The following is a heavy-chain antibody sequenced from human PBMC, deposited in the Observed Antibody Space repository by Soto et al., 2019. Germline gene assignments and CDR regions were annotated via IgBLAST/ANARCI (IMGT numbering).Heavy chain of an antibody. CDR2: ISGSGGST. Sequence: EVQLLESGGGLVQPGGSLRLSCAASGFTFSSYAMSWVRQAPGKGLEWVSAISGSGGSTYYADSVKGRFTISRDNSKNTLYLQMNSLRAEDTALYYCGRGETITIFGVVDDYWGQGTLVTVSS. CDR1: GFTFSSYA. D-gene: IGHD3-3*01. V-gene: IGHV3-23*01. CDR3: GRGETITIFGVVDDY. J-gene: IGHJ4*02.